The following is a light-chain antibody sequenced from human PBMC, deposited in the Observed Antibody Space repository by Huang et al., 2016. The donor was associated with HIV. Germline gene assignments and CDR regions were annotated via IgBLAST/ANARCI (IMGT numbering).Light chain of an antibody. CDR2: DTS. J-gene: IGKJ4*01. Sequence: EIKMTQSPATLSVSPGGIVTLSCRASQNVRNNLAWYQQKTGQAPRLLIYDTSTSASGIPARFSGSGSGTEFTLTISGLQSEDFAIYYCQQYDKWPPGLTFGGGTKVEI. CDR3: QQYDKWPPGLT. V-gene: IGKV3D-15*01. CDR1: QNVRNN.